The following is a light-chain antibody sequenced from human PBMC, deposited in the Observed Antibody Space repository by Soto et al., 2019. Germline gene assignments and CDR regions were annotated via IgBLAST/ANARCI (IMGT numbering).Light chain of an antibody. CDR2: KAS. CDR1: QSISSW. CDR3: QQYNSFIWT. Sequence: DIQMTQSPSTLSASVVDRVTIICRASQSISSWLAWYQQKGGKAPKLLISKASNLGSGVPSRFSGSGSGTEFNLTISSLQPEDFATYYCQQYNSFIWTFGQGTKVDI. J-gene: IGKJ1*01. V-gene: IGKV1-5*03.